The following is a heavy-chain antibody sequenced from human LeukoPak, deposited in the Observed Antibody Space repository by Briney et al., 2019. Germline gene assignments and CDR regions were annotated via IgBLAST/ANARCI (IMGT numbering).Heavy chain of an antibody. Sequence: SETLSLTCTVSGGTISSYYWNWIRQPPGKGLEWIGCIYYIGSTNYNPSLKSRVTISPDTSKNQSSLELSSVTAADTAVYYCARHGGAYSFDYWGQGTLVTVSS. V-gene: IGHV4-59*08. D-gene: IGHD4-11*01. J-gene: IGHJ4*02. CDR2: IYYIGST. CDR3: ARHGGAYSFDY. CDR1: GGTISSYY.